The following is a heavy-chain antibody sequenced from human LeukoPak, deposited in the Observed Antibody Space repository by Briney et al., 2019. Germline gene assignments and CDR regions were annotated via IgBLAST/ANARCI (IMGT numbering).Heavy chain of an antibody. J-gene: IGHJ6*04. CDR3: ARGVPGGATIHYYYGMDV. D-gene: IGHD5-12*01. Sequence: SVNVSCRASGGTFSSYAISWVRQAPGQGLEWMGGIIPIFGTANYAQKFQGRVTITADESTSTAYMELSSLRSEDTAVYYCARGVPGGATIHYYYGMDVWGKGTTVTVSS. CDR2: IIPIFGTA. V-gene: IGHV1-69*13. CDR1: GGTFSSYA.